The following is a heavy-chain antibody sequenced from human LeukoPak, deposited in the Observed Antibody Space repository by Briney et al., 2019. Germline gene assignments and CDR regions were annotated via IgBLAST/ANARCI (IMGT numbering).Heavy chain of an antibody. CDR3: ARGPGYYHGSGSAMDV. J-gene: IGHJ6*03. CDR2: INPNTGGT. V-gene: IGHV1-2*06. Sequence: ASVKVSCKASGYAFTDYFIQWVRQAPGQGPEWMGRINPNTGGTNYAQKFQGRVTFIIDTSINTAYMDLSRLKSDDTAVYYCARGPGYYHGSGSAMDVSGKGTTVTVSS. CDR1: GYAFTDYF. D-gene: IGHD3-22*01.